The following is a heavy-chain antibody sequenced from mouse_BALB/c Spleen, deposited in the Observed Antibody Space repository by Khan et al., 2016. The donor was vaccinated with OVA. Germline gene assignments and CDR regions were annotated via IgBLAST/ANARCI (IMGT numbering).Heavy chain of an antibody. J-gene: IGHJ4*01. CDR1: GYSITSYYA. D-gene: IGHD2-10*02. Sequence: EVELEELGPGLVKPSQSLSLTCTVTGYSITSYYACNWIRQFPGNKLEWMGYISYSGSTNYNPCLTRRNSITRDTSKNQFFLQLNSVTTEDTTTYYCERDGSQYNYAMDYWGQGTSVTVSS. CDR2: ISYSGST. V-gene: IGHV3-2*02. CDR3: ERDGSQYNYAMDY.